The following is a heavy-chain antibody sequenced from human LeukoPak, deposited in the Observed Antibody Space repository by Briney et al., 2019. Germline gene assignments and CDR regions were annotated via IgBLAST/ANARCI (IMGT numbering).Heavy chain of an antibody. J-gene: IGHJ4*02. D-gene: IGHD6-13*01. CDR1: GFTFSSYG. CDR3: ARALIRSSWYFDY. Sequence: GGSLRLSWAASGFTFSSYGMHWVRQAPGKGLEWVAVIWYDGNNKYYADSVKGRFTISRDNSKNTLYLQMNSLKAEDTAVYYCARALIRSSWYFDYWGQGTLVTVSS. V-gene: IGHV3-33*01. CDR2: IWYDGNNK.